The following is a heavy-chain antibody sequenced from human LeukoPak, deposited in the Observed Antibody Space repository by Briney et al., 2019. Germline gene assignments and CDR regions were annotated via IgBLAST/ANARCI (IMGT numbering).Heavy chain of an antibody. CDR3: ARYYYGSGSGTRYFDY. V-gene: IGHV3-21*04. J-gene: IGHJ4*02. D-gene: IGHD3-10*01. Sequence: PGGSLRLSCAASGFTFSSDWMHWVRQAPGKGLEWVSFISSSSSYIYNADSVKGRFTISRDNAKNSLYLQMNSLRAEDTAVYYCARYYYGSGSGTRYFDYWGQGTLVTVSS. CDR1: GFTFSSDW. CDR2: ISSSSSYI.